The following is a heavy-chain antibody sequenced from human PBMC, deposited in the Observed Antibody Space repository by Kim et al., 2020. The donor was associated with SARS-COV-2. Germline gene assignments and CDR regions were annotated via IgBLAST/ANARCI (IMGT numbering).Heavy chain of an antibody. CDR3: VRVASPEGAGY. J-gene: IGHJ4*02. CDR1: GFTADDYG. V-gene: IGHV3-9*02. D-gene: IGHD2-2*01. Sequence: GGSLRLSCVVAGFTADDYGMHWVRQGPGRGLEWVSGILWKSGSSCYADTVKGRFSISRDKAKNSLYLQLDSLRIEDTAFYYCVRVASPEGAGYWGQGTL. CDR2: ILWKSGSS.